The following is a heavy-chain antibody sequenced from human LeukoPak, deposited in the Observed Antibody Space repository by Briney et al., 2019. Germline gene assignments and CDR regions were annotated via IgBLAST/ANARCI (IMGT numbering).Heavy chain of an antibody. CDR3: AREVHRELLIDYYYYMDV. CDR2: MNPNSGNT. J-gene: IGHJ6*03. V-gene: IGHV1-8*01. Sequence: ASVKVSCKASGYTFTSYDINWVRQATGRGLEWMGWMNPNSGNTGYAEKFQGRVTMTRNTSISTAYMELSSLRSEDTAVYYCAREVHRELLIDYYYYMDVWGKGTTVTASS. D-gene: IGHD1-26*01. CDR1: GYTFTSYD.